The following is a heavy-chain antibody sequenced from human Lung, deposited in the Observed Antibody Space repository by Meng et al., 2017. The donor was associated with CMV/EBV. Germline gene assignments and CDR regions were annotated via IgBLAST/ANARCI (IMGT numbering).Heavy chain of an antibody. CDR1: GFMISDYY. V-gene: IGHV3-11*04. CDR2: ISGGGGTI. Sequence: SLMSSCAASGFMISDYYITWIRQAPGKGLEWVSYISGGGGTIYYADSVKGRFISSRDNARNSLYLQMNSLRAEKTAVYYCARAAFLRNYFDYWGQGTLVTVSS. J-gene: IGHJ4*02. CDR3: ARAAFLRNYFDY. D-gene: IGHD6-25*01.